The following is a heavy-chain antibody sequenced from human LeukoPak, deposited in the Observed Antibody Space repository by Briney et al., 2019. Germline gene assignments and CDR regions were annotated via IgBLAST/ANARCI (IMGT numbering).Heavy chain of an antibody. V-gene: IGHV3-66*01. CDR2: IYSGGST. CDR1: EXTVSSNY. D-gene: IGHD2-15*01. Sequence: PGGSLRLSCAASEXTVSSNYMSWVRQAPGKGLEWVSVIYSGGSTFYADSVKGRFTISRDNSKNTLYLQMNSLRAEDTAVYYCASDSYSPEYFQHWGQGTLVTVSS. J-gene: IGHJ1*01. CDR3: ASDSYSPEYFQH.